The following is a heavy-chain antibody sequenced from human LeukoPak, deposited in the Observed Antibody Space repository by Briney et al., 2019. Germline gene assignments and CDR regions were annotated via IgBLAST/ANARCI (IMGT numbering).Heavy chain of an antibody. J-gene: IGHJ4*02. Sequence: ASVKVSCKASGYTFPSYFMHWVRQAPGQGLEWMGIINPTGGSTTYAQKFQGRVTMTRDTSTSTAYMELRSLRSDDTAVYYCARDSLFDYWGQGTLVTVSS. CDR2: INPTGGST. V-gene: IGHV1-46*01. CDR1: GYTFPSYF. CDR3: ARDSLFDY.